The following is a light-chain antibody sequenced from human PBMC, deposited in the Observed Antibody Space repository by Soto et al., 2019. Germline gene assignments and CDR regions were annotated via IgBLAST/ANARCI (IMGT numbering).Light chain of an antibody. CDR3: SSYSGSSTYV. Sequence: QSVLTQPPSASGAPGQSVTISCTGSSSNVGGCNYVAWLQQHPGKAPKLMIYEDTNRPSGVPDRFSGSKSGNTASLTVSGLQAEDDDAYYCSSYSGSSTYVFGAGTKLTVL. V-gene: IGLV2-8*01. CDR2: EDT. J-gene: IGLJ2*01. CDR1: SSNVGGCNY.